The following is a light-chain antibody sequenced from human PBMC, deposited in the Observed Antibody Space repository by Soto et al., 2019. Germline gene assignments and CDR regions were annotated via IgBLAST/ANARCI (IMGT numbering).Light chain of an antibody. Sequence: IGRTPSPATLSVCERHRATLSVGASQSVSSHLAWYKQKPGQAPRLLIYGASTRATGIPARFSGSGSETDFTLTISSLQPEDFAVYYCQRDYNLPPPFGQGTKVDIK. J-gene: IGKJ1*01. CDR1: QSVSSH. CDR2: GAS. CDR3: QRDYNLPPP. V-gene: IGKV3D-15*01.